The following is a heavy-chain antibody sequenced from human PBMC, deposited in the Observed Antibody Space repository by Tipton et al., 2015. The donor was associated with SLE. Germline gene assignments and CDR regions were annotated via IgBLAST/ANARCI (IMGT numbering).Heavy chain of an antibody. Sequence: QLVQSGAEVKKPGASVRVSCKASGYTFTSYDINWVRQATGQGLEWLGWMNPNSGNTGYAQKLQGRITMTRDTSISTAYMELSSLTSEDTAVYYCARAHLDSSSSSCEAPTFYYGMDVWGQGTTVTVSS. CDR2: MNPNSGNT. CDR3: ARAHLDSSSSSCEAPTFYYGMDV. CDR1: GYTFTSYD. V-gene: IGHV1-8*01. D-gene: IGHD2-2*01. J-gene: IGHJ6*02.